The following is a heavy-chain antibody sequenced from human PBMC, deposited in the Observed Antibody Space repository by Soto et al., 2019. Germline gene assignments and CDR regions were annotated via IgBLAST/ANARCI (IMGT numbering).Heavy chain of an antibody. D-gene: IGHD3-16*01. V-gene: IGHV4-34*01. CDR2: IDHSGGT. Sequence: VQLQQWGTKLSKPSETLSLTCAVYGGSFSGYYWSWIRQPPGKGLEWIGEIDHSGGTNYNASLKSRVTISADTSNNQFSLKLSSVTAADTAIYYCARGRLGGAANWGQGTLVTVSS. J-gene: IGHJ4*02. CDR3: ARGRLGGAAN. CDR1: GGSFSGYY.